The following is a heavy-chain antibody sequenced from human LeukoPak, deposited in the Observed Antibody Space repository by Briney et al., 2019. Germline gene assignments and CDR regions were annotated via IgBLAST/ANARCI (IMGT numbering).Heavy chain of an antibody. V-gene: IGHV3-53*01. CDR1: GLTVTSNH. Sequence: GGSLRLSCAASGLTVTSNHMSWVRQAPGKGLEWVSLIKSDGTTEYADSVKGRFTISRDNSKNTLFLQMDSLRVEDTAVYYCARLRRGYWGRGTPVTVSS. J-gene: IGHJ4*02. CDR2: IKSDGTT. CDR3: ARLRRGY.